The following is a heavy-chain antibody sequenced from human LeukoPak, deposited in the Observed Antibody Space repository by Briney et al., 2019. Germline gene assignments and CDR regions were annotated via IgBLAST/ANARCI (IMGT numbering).Heavy chain of an antibody. Sequence: GRSLRLSCVASGFRFSSYIMHWVRQTPGKGLEWVAGISYDGSIKNYADSGKGRFTVSKDNSKNTLYLEMKSLRVEDTAVYYCTRDATVVQGIISRHDYVWRTYREFDYWGQGTLVIVSS. CDR1: GFRFSSYI. J-gene: IGHJ4*02. V-gene: IGHV3-30-3*01. CDR2: ISYDGSIK. D-gene: IGHD3-16*02. CDR3: TRDATVVQGIISRHDYVWRTYREFDY.